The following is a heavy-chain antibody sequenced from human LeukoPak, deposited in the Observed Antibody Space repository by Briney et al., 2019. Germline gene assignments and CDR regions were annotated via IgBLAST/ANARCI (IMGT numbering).Heavy chain of an antibody. D-gene: IGHD3-9*01. J-gene: IGHJ4*02. V-gene: IGHV3-30*02. Sequence: GGSLRLSCAASGFTFSSYGMHWVRQAPGKGVEWVAFIRYDGSDKYYADSVKGRLTISRDNSKNTLYLQMNSLRAEDTAVYYCAKDKGFLTGYFDYWGQGTLVTVSS. CDR3: AKDKGFLTGYFDY. CDR2: IRYDGSDK. CDR1: GFTFSSYG.